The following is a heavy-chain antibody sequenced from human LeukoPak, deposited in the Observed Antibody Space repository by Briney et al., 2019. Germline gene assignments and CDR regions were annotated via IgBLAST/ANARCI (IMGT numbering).Heavy chain of an antibody. CDR3: ASSPTRYGRTALFDY. D-gene: IGHD1-1*01. Sequence: SETLSLTCAVYGGSFRGHYWTWIRQPPGKGLEWIGEINHRGSTKYNPSPKSRVTISVDTSKNQFSLKLSSVTAADTAVYYCASSPTRYGRTALFDYWGQGTLVTVSS. J-gene: IGHJ4*02. V-gene: IGHV4-34*01. CDR1: GGSFRGHY. CDR2: INHRGST.